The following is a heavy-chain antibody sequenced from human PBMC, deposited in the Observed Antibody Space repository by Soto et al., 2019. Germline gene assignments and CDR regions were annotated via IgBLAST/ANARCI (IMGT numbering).Heavy chain of an antibody. Sequence: SETLSLTCAVYGGSFSGYYWSWIRQPPGKGLEWIGEINHSGSTNYNPSLKSRVTISVDTSKNQSSLKLSSVTAADTAVYYCARFFSSSSDFDYWGQGTLVTVSS. CDR1: GGSFSGYY. D-gene: IGHD6-6*01. V-gene: IGHV4-34*01. CDR2: INHSGST. J-gene: IGHJ4*02. CDR3: ARFFSSSSDFDY.